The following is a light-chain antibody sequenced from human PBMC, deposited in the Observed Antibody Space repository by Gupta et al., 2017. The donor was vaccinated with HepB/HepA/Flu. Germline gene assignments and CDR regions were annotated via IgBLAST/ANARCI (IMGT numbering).Light chain of an antibody. CDR2: STN. CDR3: VLYMGSGIWV. CDR1: SGSVSTSYY. Sequence: HTVVTQEPSFSVSPGGTVTLTCGLSSGSVSTSYYPSWYQQTPGQAPRTLIYSTNTRSSGVPDRFSGSIRGNKAALTITGARADDECEYYCVLYMGSGIWVFGGGTKLTVL. J-gene: IGLJ3*02. V-gene: IGLV8-61*01.